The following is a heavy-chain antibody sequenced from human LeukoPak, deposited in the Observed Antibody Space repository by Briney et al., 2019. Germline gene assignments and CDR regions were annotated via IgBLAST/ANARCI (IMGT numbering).Heavy chain of an antibody. V-gene: IGHV1-18*01. CDR3: ARDRSLVAVAEIDY. CDR2: ISAYNGNT. CDR1: GYTFTSYG. J-gene: IGHJ4*02. D-gene: IGHD6-19*01. Sequence: GASVRVSCKASGYTFTSYGISWVRQAPGQGLEWMGWISAYNGNTNYAQELQGRVTMTTDTSTSTAYMELRSLRSDDTAVYYCARDRSLVAVAEIDYWGQGTLVTVSS.